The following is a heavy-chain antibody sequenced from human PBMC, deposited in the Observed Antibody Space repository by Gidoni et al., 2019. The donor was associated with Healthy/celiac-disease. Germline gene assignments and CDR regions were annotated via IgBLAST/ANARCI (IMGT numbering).Heavy chain of an antibody. Sequence: EVLLLESGGGLVQPGGSLRLSCADSGFPFSSYAMSWVRQAPGKGLEWVSVIRGSGGSTYYAVSVKVRFTIYRDNAKNTLYLKMNSLRAEDTAVYYCAKDQHLWFGELSGMDVWGQGTTVTVSS. D-gene: IGHD3-10*01. CDR2: IRGSGGST. V-gene: IGHV3-23*01. CDR3: AKDQHLWFGELSGMDV. CDR1: GFPFSSYA. J-gene: IGHJ6*02.